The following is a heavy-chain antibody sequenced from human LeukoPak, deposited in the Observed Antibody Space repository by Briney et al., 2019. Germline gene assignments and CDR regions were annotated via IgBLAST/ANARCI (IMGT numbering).Heavy chain of an antibody. J-gene: IGHJ5*02. CDR1: GFTFSDYY. Sequence: GGSLRLSCAASGFTFSDYYMSWIRQAPGKGLEWVSYISSSSSYTNYADSVKGRFTISRDNAKNSLYLQMNSLRAEDTAVYYCAGEGGPYGSGGSWFDPWGQGTLVTVSS. CDR2: ISSSSSYT. D-gene: IGHD3-10*01. CDR3: AGEGGPYGSGGSWFDP. V-gene: IGHV3-11*06.